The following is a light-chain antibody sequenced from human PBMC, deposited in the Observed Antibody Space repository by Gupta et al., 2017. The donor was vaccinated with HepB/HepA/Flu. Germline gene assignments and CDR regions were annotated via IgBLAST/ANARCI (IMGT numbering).Light chain of an antibody. J-gene: IGLJ1*01. CDR1: SSDVGAYDY. Sequence: QSAMTQPASVSGSPGQSITISCTGSSSDVGAYDYVSWYQQHAGKPPKLIIYDVSGRPAGFSSRFSGSKSGNTASLTISGLQAEDEADYFCNSYTTNRIYVFGTGTEVTVL. CDR3: NSYTTNRIYV. CDR2: DVS. V-gene: IGLV2-14*03.